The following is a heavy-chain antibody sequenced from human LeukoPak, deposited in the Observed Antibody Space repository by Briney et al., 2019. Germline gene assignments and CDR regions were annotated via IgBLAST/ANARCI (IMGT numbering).Heavy chain of an antibody. D-gene: IGHD2-2*01. CDR2: MNPNSGNT. CDR1: GYNFTTFD. J-gene: IGHJ4*02. Sequence: ASVKVSCKASGYNFTTFDMNWVRQVTGQGLEWMGWMNPNSGNTGYAQKFQGRVTLTMDTSKATAYMEVSSLTSEDTAVYYCARAYCSGPTCQHGELNFDYWGQGTLVTVSS. CDR3: ARAYCSGPTCQHGELNFDY. V-gene: IGHV1-8*03.